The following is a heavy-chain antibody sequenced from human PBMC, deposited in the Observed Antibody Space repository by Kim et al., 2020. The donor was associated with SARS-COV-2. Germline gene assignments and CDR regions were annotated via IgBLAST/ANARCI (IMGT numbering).Heavy chain of an antibody. CDR2: INHSGSA. Sequence: SETLSLTCAVYGGSFSGYYWSWIRQPPGKGLEWIGEINHSGSANYNPSLKSRVTISVDTSKNQFSLKLSSVTAADTAVYYCARIASLLWFGPDGYFDYWGQGTLVTVSS. CDR3: ARIASLLWFGPDGYFDY. V-gene: IGHV4-34*01. D-gene: IGHD3-10*01. J-gene: IGHJ4*02. CDR1: GGSFSGYY.